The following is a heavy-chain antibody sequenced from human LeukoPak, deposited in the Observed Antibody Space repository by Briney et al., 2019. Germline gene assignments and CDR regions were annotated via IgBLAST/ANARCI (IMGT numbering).Heavy chain of an antibody. Sequence: PSETFSPTSMFFVGSLNSYYWGWFGRPAGKGLEWISRIYTSGSTNYNPSLKSRVTMSVDTSKNQFSLNLTSVTAADTAVYYCVRDQGFLAYWGQGTLVTVSS. CDR3: VRDQGFLAY. CDR1: VGSLNSYY. D-gene: IGHD3-3*01. V-gene: IGHV4-4*07. J-gene: IGHJ4*02. CDR2: IYTSGST.